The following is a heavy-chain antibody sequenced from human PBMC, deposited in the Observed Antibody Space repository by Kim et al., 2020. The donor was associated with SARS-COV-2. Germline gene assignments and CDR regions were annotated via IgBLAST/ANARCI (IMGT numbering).Heavy chain of an antibody. D-gene: IGHD3-16*01. J-gene: IGHJ4*02. V-gene: IGHV3-43*02. Sequence: GGSLRLSCAASGFTSDDYAMHWVRQAPGKGLEWVSLISGDGGRTYYADSVKGRFTISRDNSKNSLYLQMNSLRTEDTALYYCAKDRQAYDYIWSFDYWGQGTLFTVYS. CDR1: GFTSDDYA. CDR3: AKDRQAYDYIWSFDY. CDR2: ISGDGGRT.